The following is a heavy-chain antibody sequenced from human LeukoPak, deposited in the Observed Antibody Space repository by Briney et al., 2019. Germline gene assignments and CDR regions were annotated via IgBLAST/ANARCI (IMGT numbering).Heavy chain of an antibody. CDR2: IKSDGSGT. J-gene: IGHJ4*02. CDR3: TSGAYYNDY. D-gene: IGHD3-22*01. CDR1: GFTFSTYW. V-gene: IGHV3-74*03. Sequence: PGGSLRLSCAASGFTFSTYWMHWVRQVPGKGLVWVSHIKSDGSGTEYADSVKGRFTISRVNAKNTLYMQMNSLRAEDTAVYYCTSGAYYNDYWGQGTLVTVSS.